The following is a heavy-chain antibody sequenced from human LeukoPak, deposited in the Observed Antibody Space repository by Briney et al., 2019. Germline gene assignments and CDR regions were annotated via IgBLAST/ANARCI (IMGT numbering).Heavy chain of an antibody. D-gene: IGHD5-24*01. V-gene: IGHV4-59*08. CDR2: IYYSGST. CDR1: GGSISSYY. CDR3: ARTPIEMAYYYYGMDV. J-gene: IGHJ6*02. Sequence: SETLSPTCTVSGGSISSYYWSWIRQPPGKGLEWIGYIYYSGSTNYNPSLKSRVTISVDTSKNQFSLKLSSVTAADTAVYYCARTPIEMAYYYYGMDVWGQGTTVTVSS.